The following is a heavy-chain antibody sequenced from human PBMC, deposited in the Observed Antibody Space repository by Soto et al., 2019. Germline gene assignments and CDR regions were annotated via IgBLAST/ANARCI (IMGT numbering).Heavy chain of an antibody. Sequence: GESLKISCKGSGYSFTSYWISWVRQMPGKGLEWMGRIDPSDSYTNYSPSFQGHVTISADKSISTAYLQWSSLKASDTAMYYWARPSGWYRDGNGMEVWGQGTRVAVSS. D-gene: IGHD6-19*01. CDR1: GYSFTSYW. CDR2: IDPSDSYT. CDR3: ARPSGWYRDGNGMEV. J-gene: IGHJ6*02. V-gene: IGHV5-10-1*01.